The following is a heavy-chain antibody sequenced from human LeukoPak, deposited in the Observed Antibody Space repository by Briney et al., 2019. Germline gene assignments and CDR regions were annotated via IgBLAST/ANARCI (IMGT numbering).Heavy chain of an antibody. V-gene: IGHV3-66*01. J-gene: IGHJ3*02. CDR3: ARAKFPDAFDI. Sequence: PGGSLRLSCAASGFTVSSNYMSWVRQAPGKGLEWVSVIYSGGSTYYADSVKGRFTISRDNSKNTLYLQMNSLRAEDTAVYYCARAKFPDAFDIWGQGTMVTVSS. CDR1: GFTVSSNY. CDR2: IYSGGST.